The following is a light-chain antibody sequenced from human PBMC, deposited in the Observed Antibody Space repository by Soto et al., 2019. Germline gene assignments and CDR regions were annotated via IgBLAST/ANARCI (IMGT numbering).Light chain of an antibody. Sequence: EIVMTQSPATLSVSPGERATLSCRASQSVSSNLAWYQQKPGQAPRLLIYGASTRATGIPARFSGSGSGTEFTLTISSLQSEDVAVYYCRQYNNWPTLTFGGGTKVEIK. CDR2: GAS. V-gene: IGKV3-15*01. CDR1: QSVSSN. CDR3: RQYNNWPTLT. J-gene: IGKJ4*01.